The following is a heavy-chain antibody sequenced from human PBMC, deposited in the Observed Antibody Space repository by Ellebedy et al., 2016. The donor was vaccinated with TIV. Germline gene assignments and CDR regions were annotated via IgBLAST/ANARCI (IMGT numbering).Heavy chain of an antibody. CDR1: GGSISSYY. V-gene: IGHV4-4*07. CDR3: ARGVHYYGSGSYSARYYYYYYMDV. Sequence: SETLSLTXTVSGGSISSYYWSWIRQPAGKGLEWIGRIYTSGSTNYNPSLKSRVTMSVDTSKNQFSLKLSSVTAADTAVYYCARGVHYYGSGSYSARYYYYYYMDVWGKGTTVTVSS. J-gene: IGHJ6*03. CDR2: IYTSGST. D-gene: IGHD3-10*01.